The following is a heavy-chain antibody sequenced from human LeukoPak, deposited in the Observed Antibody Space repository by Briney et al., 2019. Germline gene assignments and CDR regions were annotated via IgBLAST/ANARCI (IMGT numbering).Heavy chain of an antibody. CDR3: ARSYYDFWSGYYGHYFDY. Sequence: PSQTLSLTCAVSGGSISRGGYSWSWIRQSPGKGLEWIGYFCYSGSTYYNPSLKSRVTISVDTSKNQLSLKLSSVTAADTAVYYCARSYYDFWSGYYGHYFDYWGQGTLVTVSS. V-gene: IGHV4-30-4*07. D-gene: IGHD3-3*01. CDR2: FCYSGST. CDR1: GGSISRGGYS. J-gene: IGHJ4*02.